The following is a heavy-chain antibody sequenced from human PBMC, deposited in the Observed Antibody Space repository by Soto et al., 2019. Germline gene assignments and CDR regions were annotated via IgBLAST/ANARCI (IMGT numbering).Heavy chain of an antibody. CDR2: IDHTGNA. CDR3: VRAGGYASRVY. CDR1: GGSITTIDW. D-gene: IGHD5-12*01. V-gene: IGHV4-4*02. Sequence: QVPVQESGPGLLNPSGTLSLTCAVSGGSITTIDWWGGVRHPPGQGLEWIWEIDHTGNAHYNPSLQSLVSLTVDMSKTQLSLIVTSVTAADTAVYYCVRAGGYASRVYWGQGTLVTVSS. J-gene: IGHJ4*02.